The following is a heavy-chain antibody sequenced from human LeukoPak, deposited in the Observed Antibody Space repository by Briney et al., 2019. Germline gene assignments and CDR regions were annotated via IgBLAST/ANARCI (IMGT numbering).Heavy chain of an antibody. CDR3: AKGGVYGDYYFDY. J-gene: IGHJ4*02. CDR2: ISGSGGGT. Sequence: PGGSLRLSCAASGFPFSSYAMSWVRQAPGKGLGWVSVISGSGGGTYYADSVKGRFTISGDNSKNTVYLQMNSLRAEDTALYYCAKGGVYGDYYFDYWGQGTLVTVSS. D-gene: IGHD4-17*01. V-gene: IGHV3-23*01. CDR1: GFPFSSYA.